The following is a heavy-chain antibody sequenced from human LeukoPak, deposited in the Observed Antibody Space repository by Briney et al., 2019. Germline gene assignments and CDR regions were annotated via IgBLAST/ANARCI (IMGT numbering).Heavy chain of an antibody. D-gene: IGHD3-3*01. CDR3: ARSPLGGDFWSGYFPGNYFDY. CDR2: IYSGGST. Sequence: GGSLRLSCAASGFTFSNYAVSWVRQAPGKGLEWVSVIYSGGSTYYADSVKGRFTISRDNSKNTLYLQMNSLRAEDTAVYYCARSPLGGDFWSGYFPGNYFDYWGQGTLVTVSS. V-gene: IGHV3-66*01. CDR1: GFTFSNYA. J-gene: IGHJ4*02.